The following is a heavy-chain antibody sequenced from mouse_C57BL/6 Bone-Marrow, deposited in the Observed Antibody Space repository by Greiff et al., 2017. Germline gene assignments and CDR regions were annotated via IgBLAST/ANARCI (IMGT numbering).Heavy chain of an antibody. Sequence: QVQLQQPGAELVKPGASVTLSCKASGYTFTSYWMHWVKQRPGQGLEWIGMIHPNSGSTNYNEKFKSKATLTVDKSSSTAYMQLSSLTSEDSAVYYGARRLCSSRWYLDVWGTGTTVTVSS. CDR2: IHPNSGST. CDR1: GYTFTSYW. J-gene: IGHJ1*03. V-gene: IGHV1-64*01. D-gene: IGHD1-1*01. CDR3: ARRLCSSRWYLDV.